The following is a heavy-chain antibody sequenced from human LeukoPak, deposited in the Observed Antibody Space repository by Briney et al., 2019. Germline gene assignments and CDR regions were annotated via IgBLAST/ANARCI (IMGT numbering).Heavy chain of an antibody. Sequence: GGSLRLSCAASGFTFVNTMNWVRQAPGKGLEWVANIKQDRSEKYYVDSVKGRFTISRDNAKNSLYLQMNSLRAEDTAVYYCAELGITMIGGVWGKGTTVTISS. CDR1: GFTFVNT. J-gene: IGHJ6*04. CDR3: AELGITMIGGV. D-gene: IGHD3-10*02. CDR2: IKQDRSEK. V-gene: IGHV3-7*01.